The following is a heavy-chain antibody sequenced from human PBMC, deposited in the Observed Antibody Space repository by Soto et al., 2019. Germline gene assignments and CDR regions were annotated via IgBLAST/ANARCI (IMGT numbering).Heavy chain of an antibody. CDR2: INPNSGGT. CDR1: GYTFTGYY. J-gene: IGHJ4*02. CDR3: ARTIIAAAGTPYFDY. V-gene: IGHV1-2*02. D-gene: IGHD6-13*01. Sequence: ASVKVSCKTSGYTFTGYYIHWVRQAPGQGLEWMGWINPNSGGTNYAQEFQGRVTMTWDTPISTAYMELSRLRSDDTAVYYCARTIIAAAGTPYFDYWGPGTLVTLSS.